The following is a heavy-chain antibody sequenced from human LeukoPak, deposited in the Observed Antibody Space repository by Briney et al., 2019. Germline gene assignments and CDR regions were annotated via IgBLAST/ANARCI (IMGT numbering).Heavy chain of an antibody. CDR2: ISYDGSNK. CDR3: ARDIVAGIDY. V-gene: IGHV3-30*01. J-gene: IGHJ4*02. CDR1: GFTFSSYA. D-gene: IGHD2-15*01. Sequence: PGRSLRLSCAASGFTFSSYAMHWVRQAPGKGLEWVAVISYDGSNKYYADSVKGRFTISRDNSKNTLYLQMNSLRAEDTAVYYCARDIVAGIDYWGQGTLVTVSS.